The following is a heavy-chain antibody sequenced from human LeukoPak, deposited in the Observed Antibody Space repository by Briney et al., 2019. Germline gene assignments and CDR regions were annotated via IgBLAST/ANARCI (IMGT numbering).Heavy chain of an antibody. CDR3: ARPRATYYDFWSGGQNWFDP. J-gene: IGHJ5*02. V-gene: IGHV3-30-3*01. Sequence: GGSLRLPCAASGFTFSSYAMHWVRQAPGKGLEWVAVISYDGSNKYYADSVKGRFTISRDNSKNTLYLQMNSLRAEDTAVYYCARPRATYYDFWSGGQNWFDPWGQGTLVTVSS. CDR2: ISYDGSNK. D-gene: IGHD3-3*01. CDR1: GFTFSSYA.